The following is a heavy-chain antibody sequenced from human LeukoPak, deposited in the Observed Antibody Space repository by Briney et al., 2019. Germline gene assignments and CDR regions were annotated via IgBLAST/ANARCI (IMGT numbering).Heavy chain of an antibody. CDR2: IYYSGST. Sequence: SETLPLTCTVSGGSISRTNYYWGWIRQPPGKGLEWIGSIYYSGSTYYNPSLKSRVTISVDTSKNQFSLNVSSVTAADTAVYFCARVEYSGSYFDSWGQGTLVTVSS. CDR1: GGSISRTNYY. J-gene: IGHJ4*02. D-gene: IGHD1-26*01. CDR3: ARVEYSGSYFDS. V-gene: IGHV4-39*07.